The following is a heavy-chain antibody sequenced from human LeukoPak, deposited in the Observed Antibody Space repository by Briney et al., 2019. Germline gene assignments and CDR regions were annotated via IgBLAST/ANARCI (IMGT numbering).Heavy chain of an antibody. J-gene: IGHJ4*02. CDR3: AGLLIVGATDY. D-gene: IGHD1-26*01. Sequence: SETLSLTCAVYGGSFSGYYWSWIRQPPGKGLEWIGEINHSGSTNYNPSLKSRVTISVDTSKNQFSLKLSSVTAADTAVYYCAGLLIVGATDYWGQGTLVTVSS. V-gene: IGHV4-34*01. CDR1: GGSFSGYY. CDR2: INHSGST.